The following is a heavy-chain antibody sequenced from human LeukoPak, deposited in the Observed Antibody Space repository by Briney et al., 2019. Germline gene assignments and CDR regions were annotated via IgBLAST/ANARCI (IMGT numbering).Heavy chain of an antibody. Sequence: SGTLSLTCAVSGYSISSGYYWGWIRQPPGKGLEWIGSIYHSGSTYYNPSLKSRVTISVDTSKNQFSLKLSSVTAADTAVYYCARLFYDFWSGPPGGVDYWGQGTLVTVSS. CDR1: GYSISSGYY. V-gene: IGHV4-38-2*01. CDR3: ARLFYDFWSGPPGGVDY. J-gene: IGHJ4*02. D-gene: IGHD3-3*01. CDR2: IYHSGST.